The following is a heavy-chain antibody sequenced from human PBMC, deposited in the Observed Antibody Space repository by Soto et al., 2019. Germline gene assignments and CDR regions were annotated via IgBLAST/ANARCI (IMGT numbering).Heavy chain of an antibody. CDR1: GYTFTGYY. D-gene: IGHD3-3*01. CDR3: ARDSIYYDFWSGYSYGLYGMDV. Sequence: ASVKVSCKASGYTFTGYYMHWVRQAPGQGLEWMGWINPNSGGTNYAQKFQGWVTMTRDTSISTAYMELSRLRSDDTAVYYCARDSIYYDFWSGYSYGLYGMDVWGQGTTVTV. V-gene: IGHV1-2*04. J-gene: IGHJ6*02. CDR2: INPNSGGT.